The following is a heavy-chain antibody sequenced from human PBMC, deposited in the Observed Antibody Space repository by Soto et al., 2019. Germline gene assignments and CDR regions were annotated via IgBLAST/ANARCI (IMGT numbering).Heavy chain of an antibody. D-gene: IGHD3-10*01. J-gene: IGHJ4*02. CDR3: ARTYYYGSGSSDH. CDR2: IYYSGST. CDR1: GGSISSGDYY. Sequence: SETLSLTCSVSGGSISSGDYYWSWIRQPPGKGLEWIGYIYYSGSTYYNPSLKSRVTISVDTSKNQLSLKLSSVTAADTAMYYCARTYYYGSGSSDHWGQGTLVTVSS. V-gene: IGHV4-30-4*01.